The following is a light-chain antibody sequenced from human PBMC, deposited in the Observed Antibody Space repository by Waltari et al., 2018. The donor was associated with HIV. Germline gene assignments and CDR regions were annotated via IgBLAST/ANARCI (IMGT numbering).Light chain of an antibody. J-gene: IGLJ1*01. Sequence: QYVLTQPPSVSAAPGQKVTISCPRSTSNIGTNYVSWYPRLPGTAPKLLIYDNSERPSGIPDRFSGSKSGTSATLGITGLQTGDEADYYCGTWDSSLSAVVFGTGTKVTVL. V-gene: IGLV1-51*01. CDR1: TSNIGTNY. CDR2: DNS. CDR3: GTWDSSLSAVV.